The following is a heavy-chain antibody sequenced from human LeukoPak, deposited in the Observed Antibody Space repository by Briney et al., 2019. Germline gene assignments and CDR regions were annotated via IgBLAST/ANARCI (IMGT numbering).Heavy chain of an antibody. D-gene: IGHD1-26*01. CDR3: ARGPYSGKPIGY. J-gene: IGHJ4*02. V-gene: IGHV1-69*01. Sequence: ASVKVSCKASGGTFSSYAISWVRQAPGQGLEWMGGIIPIFGTANYAQKFQGRVTITADESTSTAYMELSSLRSEDTAVYYCARGPYSGKPIGYWGQGTLVTVSS. CDR1: GGTFSSYA. CDR2: IIPIFGTA.